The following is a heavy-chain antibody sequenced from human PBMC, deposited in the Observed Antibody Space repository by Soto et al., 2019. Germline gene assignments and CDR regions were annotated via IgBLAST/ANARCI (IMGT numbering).Heavy chain of an antibody. CDR2: ISYDGSNK. CDR1: GFTFGSYA. CDR3: ARGIQLWLELDY. Sequence: PGGSLRLSCAASGFTFGSYAMHWVRQAPGKGLEWVAVISYDGSNKYYADSVKGRFTISRDNSKNTLYLQMNSLRAEDTAVYYCARGIQLWLELDYWGQGTLVTVSS. V-gene: IGHV3-30-3*01. J-gene: IGHJ4*02. D-gene: IGHD5-18*01.